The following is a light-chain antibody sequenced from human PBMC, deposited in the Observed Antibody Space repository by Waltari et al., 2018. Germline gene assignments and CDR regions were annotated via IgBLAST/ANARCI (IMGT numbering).Light chain of an antibody. CDR1: SSDVGGYNY. CDR2: DVS. J-gene: IGLJ2*01. Sequence: QSALTQPRSVSGSPGQSVTISCTGTSSDVGGYNYVSWYQQHPGKAPKFMIYDVSERPPGAPDRFAGSKSGNTASLTISGLQAEDEADYYCCSYAGSYNLVFGGGTKLTVL. CDR3: CSYAGSYNLV. V-gene: IGLV2-11*01.